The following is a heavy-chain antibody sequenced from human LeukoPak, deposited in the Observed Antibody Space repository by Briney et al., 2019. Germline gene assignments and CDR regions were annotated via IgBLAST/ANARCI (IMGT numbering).Heavy chain of an antibody. CDR1: GGSINSYY. CDR3: ARVWCSSTSCYFFDY. CDR2: IYYSGST. Sequence: SETLSLTCTVSGGSINSYYWSWIRQPPGKGLEWIGYIYYSGSTNYNPSLKSRVTISVATSKNQFSLKLSSVTAADTAVYYCARVWCSSTSCYFFDYWGQGTLVTVSS. J-gene: IGHJ4*02. D-gene: IGHD2-2*01. V-gene: IGHV4-59*08.